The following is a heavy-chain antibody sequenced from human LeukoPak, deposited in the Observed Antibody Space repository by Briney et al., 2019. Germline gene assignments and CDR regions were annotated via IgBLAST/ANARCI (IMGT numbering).Heavy chain of an antibody. CDR1: GFTFSAYD. D-gene: IGHD2-15*01. CDR2: IRFDGSSK. V-gene: IGHV3-30*02. Sequence: GGSLRLSCAASGFTFSAYDMHWVRQAPGKGLEWVAFIRFDGSSKYYADPVRGRFTISRDTSGNTLFLQMNTLRPEDTAVYYCAKVRGYCSGGSCYSSIDYWGQGTLVTVSS. J-gene: IGHJ4*02. CDR3: AKVRGYCSGGSCYSSIDY.